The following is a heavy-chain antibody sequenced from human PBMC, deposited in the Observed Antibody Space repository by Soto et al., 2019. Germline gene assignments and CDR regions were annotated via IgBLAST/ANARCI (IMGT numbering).Heavy chain of an antibody. CDR3: ARLDGYYHYIDV. V-gene: IGHV4-59*08. CDR2: IYYSGSN. D-gene: IGHD6-13*01. CDR1: GGSISSSY. Sequence: QVQLQESGPGLVKPSETLSLTCTVSGGSISSSYWTWIRQPPGKGLEWIGYIYYSGSNKYNPSLKSRVAISVATSRTQFSLKLSSVTAADTAVDYCARLDGYYHYIDVWGKGTTVTVSS. J-gene: IGHJ6*03.